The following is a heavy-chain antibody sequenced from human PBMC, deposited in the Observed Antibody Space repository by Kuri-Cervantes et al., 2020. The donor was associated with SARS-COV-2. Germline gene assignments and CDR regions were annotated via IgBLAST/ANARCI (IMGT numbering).Heavy chain of an antibody. D-gene: IGHD6-19*01. CDR1: GGSFSGYY. V-gene: IGHV4-34*01. CDR2: INHSGST. CDR3: ARTAIAVAGTVDY. Sequence: GSLRLSCAVYGGSFSGYYWSWIRQPPGKGLEWIGEINHSGSTNYNPSLKSRVTISVDTSKNQFSLKLSSVTAADTAVYYCARTAIAVAGTVDYWGQGTLVTVSS. J-gene: IGHJ4*02.